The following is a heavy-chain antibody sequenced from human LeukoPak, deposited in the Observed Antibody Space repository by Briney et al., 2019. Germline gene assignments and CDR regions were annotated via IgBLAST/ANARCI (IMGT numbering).Heavy chain of an antibody. J-gene: IGHJ4*02. CDR2: INHSGST. Sequence: SETLSLTCAVYGGSFSGYYWSWIRQPPGKGLEWIGEINHSGSTNYNPSLKSRVTISVDTSKNQFSLKLSSVTAADTAVYYCACGYGYGPFDYWGQGTLVTVSS. CDR1: GGSFSGYY. CDR3: ACGYGYGPFDY. D-gene: IGHD5-18*01. V-gene: IGHV4-34*01.